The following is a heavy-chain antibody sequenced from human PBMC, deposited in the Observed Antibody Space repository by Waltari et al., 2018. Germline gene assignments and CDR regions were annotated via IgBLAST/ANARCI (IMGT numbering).Heavy chain of an antibody. V-gene: IGHV3-53*01. J-gene: IGHJ4*02. Sequence: VQLQESGPGLVKPSQTLSLTCTVSGGSISSGSYYWSWIRQAPGKGLEWVSVIYSGGSTYYADSVKGRFTISRDNSKNTLYLQMNSLRAEDTAVYYCARDPGSSWYGDYWGQGTLVTVSS. D-gene: IGHD6-13*01. CDR1: GGSISSGSYY. CDR3: ARDPGSSWYGDY. CDR2: IYSGGST.